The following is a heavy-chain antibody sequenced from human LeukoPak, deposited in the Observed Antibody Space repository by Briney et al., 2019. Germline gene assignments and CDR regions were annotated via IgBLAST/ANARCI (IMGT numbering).Heavy chain of an antibody. Sequence: SVTLSLTCTVSGGSISSYYWSWIRRPPGKGLEWIGYIYYSGSTNYNPSLRSRVTISVDTSKNQFSLKLSSVTAADTAVYYCARQISYFDAFDIWGQGTMVTVSS. D-gene: IGHD1-26*01. CDR1: GGSISSYY. J-gene: IGHJ3*02. V-gene: IGHV4-59*08. CDR2: IYYSGST. CDR3: ARQISYFDAFDI.